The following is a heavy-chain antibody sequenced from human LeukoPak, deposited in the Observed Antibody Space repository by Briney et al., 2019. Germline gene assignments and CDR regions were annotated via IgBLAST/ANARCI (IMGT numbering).Heavy chain of an antibody. J-gene: IGHJ5*02. D-gene: IGHD2-15*01. CDR1: GYTFTSYG. CDR2: ISAYNGNT. CDR3: ARAPLGYCSGGSCYSLGVGFFDP. V-gene: IGHV1-18*01. Sequence: GASVKVSCKASGYTFTSYGISWVRQAPGQGLEWMGWISAYNGNTNYAQKLQGRVTMTTDTSTSTAYMELRSLRSDDTAVYYCARAPLGYCSGGSCYSLGVGFFDPWGQGTLVTVSS.